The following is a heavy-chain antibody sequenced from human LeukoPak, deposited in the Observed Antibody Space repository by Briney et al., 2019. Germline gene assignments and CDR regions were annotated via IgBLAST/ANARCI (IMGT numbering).Heavy chain of an antibody. J-gene: IGHJ3*02. V-gene: IGHV3-21*01. D-gene: IGHD5-18*01. CDR1: GFTFSSYS. CDR3: ARIQLFFRAGGGNGFDI. CDR2: ITTSSRYI. Sequence: GGSLKLSCAASGFTFSSYSMNWVRQAPGKGLEWVSSITTSSRYIYYADSVKGRFTISRDNAMNSLYLQMNSLRVEDTAVYYCARIQLFFRAGGGNGFDIWGQGTMVTVSS.